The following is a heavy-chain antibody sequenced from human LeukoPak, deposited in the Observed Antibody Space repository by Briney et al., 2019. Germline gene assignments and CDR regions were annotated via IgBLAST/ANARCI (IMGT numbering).Heavy chain of an antibody. CDR2: INHGGST. V-gene: IGHV4-34*01. J-gene: IGHJ4*02. D-gene: IGHD6-19*01. Sequence: SETLSLTCAVYGGSFSGDFWSWIRQSPGKGLEWIGEINHGGSTTYNPSLQSRVTMSVDTSKNQFSLKLSSVTAADTAVYYCARDRGSSGWYVDYWGQGTLVTVSS. CDR1: GGSFSGDF. CDR3: ARDRGSSGWYVDY.